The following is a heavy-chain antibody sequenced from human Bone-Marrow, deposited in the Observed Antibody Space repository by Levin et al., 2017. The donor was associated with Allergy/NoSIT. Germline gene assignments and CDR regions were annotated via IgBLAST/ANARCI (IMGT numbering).Heavy chain of an antibody. D-gene: IGHD2-15*01. CDR2: INTNTGNP. V-gene: IGHV7-4-1*02. CDR1: GYTFTSYA. J-gene: IGHJ4*02. CDR3: ARWGSCSGGSCYSGSVY. Sequence: ASVKVSCKASGYTFTSYAMNWVRQAPGQGLEWMGWINTNTGNPTYAQGFTGRFVFSLDTSVSTAYLQISSLKAEDTAVYYCARWGSCSGGSCYSGSVYWGQGTLVTVSS.